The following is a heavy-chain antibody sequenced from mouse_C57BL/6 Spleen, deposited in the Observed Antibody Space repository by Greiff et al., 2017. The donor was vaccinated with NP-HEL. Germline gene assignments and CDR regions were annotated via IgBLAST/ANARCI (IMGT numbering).Heavy chain of an antibody. CDR2: IHPNSGST. V-gene: IGHV1-64*01. CDR1: GYTFTSYW. Sequence: QVQLQQPGAELVKPGASVKLSCKASGYTFTSYWMHWVKQRPGQGLEWIGMIHPNSGSTNYNEKFKSKATLTVDKSSSTAYMQLSSLTSEDSAVYYCARGLTPGGYGSSHWYFDVWRTGTTVTVSS. D-gene: IGHD1-1*01. CDR3: ARGLTPGGYGSSHWYFDV. J-gene: IGHJ1*03.